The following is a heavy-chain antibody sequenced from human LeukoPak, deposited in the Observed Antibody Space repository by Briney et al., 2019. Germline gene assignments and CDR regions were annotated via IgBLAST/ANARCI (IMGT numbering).Heavy chain of an antibody. CDR3: ATQPFGVVIIANWFDP. CDR1: GYIFTDYY. D-gene: IGHD3-3*01. CDR2: VDPEDGET. J-gene: IGHJ5*02. Sequence: GASVKVSCKTSGYIFTDYYIHWVRQAPGKGLEWMGRVDPEDGETIYAEKFQGRVTITADTSTDTAYMELSSLRSEDTAVYYCATQPFGVVIIANWFDPWGQGTLVTVSS. V-gene: IGHV1-69-2*01.